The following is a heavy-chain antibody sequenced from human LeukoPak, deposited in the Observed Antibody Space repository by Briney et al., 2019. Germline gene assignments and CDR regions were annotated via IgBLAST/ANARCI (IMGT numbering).Heavy chain of an antibody. D-gene: IGHD6-13*01. Sequence: PRASVKVSCKASGYTFTSYDINWVRQATGQGLEWMGWMNPNSGNTGYAQKFQGRVTMTRNTSISTAYMELSSLRSEDTAVYYCARVSGYSSSWWGAFDIWGQGTMVTVSS. CDR3: ARVSGYSSSWWGAFDI. CDR1: GYTFTSYD. V-gene: IGHV1-8*01. J-gene: IGHJ3*02. CDR2: MNPNSGNT.